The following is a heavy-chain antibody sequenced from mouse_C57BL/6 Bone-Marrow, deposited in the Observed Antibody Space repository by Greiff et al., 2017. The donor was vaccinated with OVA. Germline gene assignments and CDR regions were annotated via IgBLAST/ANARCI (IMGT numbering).Heavy chain of an antibody. CDR3: ARKGLLRLYFDY. J-gene: IGHJ2*01. D-gene: IGHD2-3*01. Sequence: EVKLVESGGDLVKPGGSLKLSCAASGFTFSSYGMSWVRQTPDKRLEWVATISSGGSYTYYPDSVKGRFTISRDNAKNTLYLQMSSLKSEDTAMYYCARKGLLRLYFDYWGQGTTLTVSS. V-gene: IGHV5-6*02. CDR2: ISSGGSYT. CDR1: GFTFSSYG.